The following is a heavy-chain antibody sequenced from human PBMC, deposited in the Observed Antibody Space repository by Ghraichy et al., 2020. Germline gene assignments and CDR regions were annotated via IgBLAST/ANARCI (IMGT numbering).Heavy chain of an antibody. V-gene: IGHV3-30*18. J-gene: IGHJ6*03. D-gene: IGHD1-26*01. CDR2: ISYDGSNK. CDR3: AKDAPPIKEWELLGSYYYMDV. Sequence: GGSLRLSCAASGFTFSSYGMHWVRQAPGKGLEWVAVISYDGSNKYYADSVKGRFTISRDNSKNTLYLQMNSLRAEDTAVYYCAKDAPPIKEWELLGSYYYMDVWGKGTTVTVSS. CDR1: GFTFSSYG.